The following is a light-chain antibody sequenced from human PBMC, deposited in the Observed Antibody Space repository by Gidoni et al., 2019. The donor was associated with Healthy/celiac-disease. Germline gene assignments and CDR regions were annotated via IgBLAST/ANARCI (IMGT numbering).Light chain of an antibody. V-gene: IGKV3-11*01. Sequence: EIALTQSPATLSLSPGERATLSCRASQSVSSYLVWYQQKPGQAPRLLIYDASNRATGIPARFSGSGSGTDFTLTISSLAPEDFAVYYCQQRSNWLTFGGGTKVEIK. CDR2: DAS. CDR1: QSVSSY. J-gene: IGKJ4*01. CDR3: QQRSNWLT.